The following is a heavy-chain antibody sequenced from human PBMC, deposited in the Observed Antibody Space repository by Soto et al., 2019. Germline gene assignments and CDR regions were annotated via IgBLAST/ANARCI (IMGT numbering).Heavy chain of an antibody. Sequence: GGSLRLSCAASGFMFSNYTMSWVRQATGKGLEWVSSISSSSSYIYYADSVRGRFTISRDNAKNSLYLQMNSLRAEDTALYYCARDGVSGYDSPYLKTFDYWGQGTLVNVSS. CDR1: GFMFSNYT. CDR3: ARDGVSGYDSPYLKTFDY. V-gene: IGHV3-21*01. CDR2: ISSSSSYI. J-gene: IGHJ4*02. D-gene: IGHD5-12*01.